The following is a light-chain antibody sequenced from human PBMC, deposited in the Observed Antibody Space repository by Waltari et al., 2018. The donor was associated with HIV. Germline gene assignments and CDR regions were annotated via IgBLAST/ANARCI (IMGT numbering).Light chain of an antibody. CDR1: SSNIGSDA. CDR2: NNN. CDR3: AAWDDSLHGGV. J-gene: IGLJ1*01. V-gene: IGLV1-44*01. Sequence: SELTQPPSASGPPGQRVTFSCSGSSSNIGSDAVNCYQHLPGTAPKLLIYNNNQRPSGVPDRFSGSKAGTSASLAITGLQSEDEADYYCAAWDDSLHGGVFGTGTKVTVL.